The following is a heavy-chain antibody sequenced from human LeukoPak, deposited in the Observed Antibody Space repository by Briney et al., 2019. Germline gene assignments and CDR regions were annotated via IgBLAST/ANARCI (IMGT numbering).Heavy chain of an antibody. CDR3: ATYYDSSGYYYHCAFDI. J-gene: IGHJ3*02. Sequence: SVKVSCKASGGTYSSYAISWVRQAPGQGLEWMGRIIPIFGTANYAQKFQGGVTITTDESTSTAYMELSSLRSEDTAVYYCATYYDSSGYYYHCAFDIWGQGTMVTVSS. D-gene: IGHD3-22*01. CDR1: GGTYSSYA. V-gene: IGHV1-69*05. CDR2: IIPIFGTA.